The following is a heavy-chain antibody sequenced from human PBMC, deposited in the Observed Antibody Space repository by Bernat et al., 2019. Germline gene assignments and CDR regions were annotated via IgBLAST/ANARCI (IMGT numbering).Heavy chain of an antibody. D-gene: IGHD1/OR15-1a*01. CDR2: INGDGSST. J-gene: IGHJ5*02. Sequence: EAELVESGGGLVQPGGSLRLSCAASGFTFSGYWMFWVRQAPGKGLVWVSRINGDGSSTTYADSVKGRFTISRDNAKNTLYLQMNSLRPEDTAVYFCARDHRNKGLDHWGQGTLVTVSS. V-gene: IGHV3-74*03. CDR3: ARDHRNKGLDH. CDR1: GFTFSGYW.